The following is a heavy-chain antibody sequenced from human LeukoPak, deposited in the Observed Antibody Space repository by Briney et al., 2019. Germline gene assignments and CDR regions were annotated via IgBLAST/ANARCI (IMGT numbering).Heavy chain of an antibody. Sequence: GASVKVSCKASGYTFTGYYMHWVRQAPGQGLEWMGWINPNSGGTNYAQKFQGRVTMTRDTSISTAYMELSRLRSDDTAVYYCAKAAHSGYDFAIGAFDIWGQGTMVTVSS. CDR3: AKAAHSGYDFAIGAFDI. CDR2: INPNSGGT. V-gene: IGHV1-2*02. D-gene: IGHD5-12*01. J-gene: IGHJ3*02. CDR1: GYTFTGYY.